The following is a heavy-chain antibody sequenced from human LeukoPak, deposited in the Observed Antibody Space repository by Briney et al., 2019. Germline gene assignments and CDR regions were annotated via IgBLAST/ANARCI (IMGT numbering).Heavy chain of an antibody. D-gene: IGHD2-15*01. CDR3: ARVAYCSGGSCYPYYYYGMDV. J-gene: IGHJ6*02. V-gene: IGHV4-34*01. Sequence: SETLSLTCAVYGGSFSGYYWSWIRQPPGKGLEWIGEINHSGSTNYNPPLKSRVTISVDTSKNQFSLKLSSVTAADTAVYYCARVAYCSGGSCYPYYYYGMDVWGQGTTVTVSS. CDR2: INHSGST. CDR1: GGSFSGYY.